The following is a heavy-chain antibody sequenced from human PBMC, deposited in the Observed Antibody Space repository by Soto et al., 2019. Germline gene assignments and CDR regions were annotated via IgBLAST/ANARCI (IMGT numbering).Heavy chain of an antibody. Sequence: QVQLVESGGGVVQPGRSLRLSCAASGFIFNRYGMHWVRQVPGKGLEWVADIWYDGSNKNYADSVKGRFTISRDNSKNTRALQMNSLRAADTAVYYCARGPGGPPLSNYCMAVWGQGTTVIVS. CDR3: ARGPGGPPLSNYCMAV. V-gene: IGHV3-33*01. J-gene: IGHJ6*02. CDR1: GFIFNRYG. CDR2: IWYDGSNK. D-gene: IGHD2-2*01.